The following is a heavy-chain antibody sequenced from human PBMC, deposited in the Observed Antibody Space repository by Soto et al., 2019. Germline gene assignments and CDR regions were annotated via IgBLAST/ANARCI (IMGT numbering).Heavy chain of an antibody. J-gene: IGHJ4*02. CDR1: GGSISSANNY. CDR3: AREGGEGVDN. Sequence: QVQLQESGPGLVKPSQTLSLTCSVSGGSISSANNYWSWIRQHPGKGLEWIGYIYYSGSTYYNPSLKSRLTISVDTPKNQFSLKLNSVTAADTAVYYCAREGGEGVDNWGQGTLVTVSS. CDR2: IYYSGST. V-gene: IGHV4-31*03. D-gene: IGHD3-16*01.